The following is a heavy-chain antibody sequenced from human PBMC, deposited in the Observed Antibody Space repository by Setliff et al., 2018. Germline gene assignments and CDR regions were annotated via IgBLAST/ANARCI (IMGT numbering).Heavy chain of an antibody. D-gene: IGHD6-19*01. Sequence: SETLSLTCTVSGGSIDSGDYYWNWIRQPPGKGLEWIGYIYFSGSTYYNPSLKSRFTLSLDTSKNQFSLKLNSVTAADTALYFCAREVAGTYHYFDPWGQGTLVTVS. V-gene: IGHV4-30-4*08. CDR1: GGSIDSGDYY. J-gene: IGHJ5*02. CDR2: IYFSGST. CDR3: AREVAGTYHYFDP.